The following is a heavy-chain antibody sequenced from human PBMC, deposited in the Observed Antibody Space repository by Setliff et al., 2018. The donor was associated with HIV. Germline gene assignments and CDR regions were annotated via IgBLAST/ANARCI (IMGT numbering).Heavy chain of an antibody. V-gene: IGHV1-18*01. D-gene: IGHD2-8*01. J-gene: IGHJ3*02. CDR3: ATLELCTLDGFDI. CDR2: ISAYNGNT. CDR1: GYSFTTYA. Sequence: GASVKVSCKASGYSFTTYAISWVRQAPGQGLEWMGWISAYNGNTLYAQKFQGRVTMTTDTSTSTAYMDLRSLRSDDTVVYYCATLELCTLDGFDIWGQGTMVTVSS.